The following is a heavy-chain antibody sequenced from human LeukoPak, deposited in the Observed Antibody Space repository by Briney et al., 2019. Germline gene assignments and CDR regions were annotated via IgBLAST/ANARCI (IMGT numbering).Heavy chain of an antibody. J-gene: IGHJ6*03. Sequence: ASVKVSCKASGYTFTSYGINWVRQATGQGLEWMGWMNPNSGNTGYAQKFQGRVTMTRNTSISTAYMELSSLRSEDTAVYYCARVYYDYVWGSYRNYYYYMDVWGKGTTVTISS. V-gene: IGHV1-8*02. CDR1: GYTFTSYG. CDR3: ARVYYDYVWGSYRNYYYYMDV. CDR2: MNPNSGNT. D-gene: IGHD3-16*02.